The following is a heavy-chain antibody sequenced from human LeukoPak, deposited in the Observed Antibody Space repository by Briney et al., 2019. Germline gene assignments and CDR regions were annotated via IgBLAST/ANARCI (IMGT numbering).Heavy chain of an antibody. CDR1: GFTFSSYT. CDR2: ITTSDGNT. CDR3: ARDRWELQNFDY. Sequence: GGSLRLSCAASGFTFSSYTMSWVRQAPGKGLEWVSTITTSDGNTYYADSVKGRFTISRDNSKNTLYLQMNSLRAEDTAVYYCARDRWELQNFDYWGQGTLVTVSS. V-gene: IGHV3-23*01. D-gene: IGHD1-26*01. J-gene: IGHJ4*02.